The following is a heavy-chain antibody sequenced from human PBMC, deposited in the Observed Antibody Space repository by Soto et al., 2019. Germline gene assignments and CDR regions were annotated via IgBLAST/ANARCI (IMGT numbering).Heavy chain of an antibody. CDR3: ARGLTMLRGVMDS. J-gene: IGHJ4*02. CDR2: IYYTGGA. CDR1: GGSISSGGDY. D-gene: IGHD3-10*01. V-gene: IGHV4-31*03. Sequence: SETLSLTCTVSGGSISSGGDYWSWILQRPGKGLEWIGYIYYTGGAYYNPSLKSRLTLSVDTARSQFSLKLTSVTDADTAVYFCARGLTMLRGVMDSWGQGTLVTVSS.